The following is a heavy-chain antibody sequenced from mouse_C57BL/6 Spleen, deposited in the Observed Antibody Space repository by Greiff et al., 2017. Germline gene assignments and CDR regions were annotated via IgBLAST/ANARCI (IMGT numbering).Heavy chain of an antibody. D-gene: IGHD1-1*01. Sequence: VQLQQSGPELVKPGASVKISCKASGYSFTDYNMNWVKQSNGKSLEWIGVINPNYGTTSYNQKFKGKATLTVDQSSSTAYMQLNSLTSEDSAVYYCASITTVVEEDWFAYWGQGTLVTVSA. CDR2: INPNYGTT. J-gene: IGHJ3*01. V-gene: IGHV1-39*01. CDR1: GYSFTDYN. CDR3: ASITTVVEEDWFAY.